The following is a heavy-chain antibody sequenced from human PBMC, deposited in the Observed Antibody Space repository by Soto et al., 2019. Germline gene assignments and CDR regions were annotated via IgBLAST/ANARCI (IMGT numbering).Heavy chain of an antibody. CDR2: IYYSGST. CDR3: ARGVVGATKAVLFDY. Sequence: PSETLSLTCTVSGGSISSYYWSWIRQPPGKGLEWIGYIYYSGSTNYNPSLKSRVTISVDTSKNQFSLKLSSVTAADTAVYYCARGVVGATKAVLFDYWGQGXLVTVYS. J-gene: IGHJ4*02. D-gene: IGHD1-26*01. CDR1: GGSISSYY. V-gene: IGHV4-59*01.